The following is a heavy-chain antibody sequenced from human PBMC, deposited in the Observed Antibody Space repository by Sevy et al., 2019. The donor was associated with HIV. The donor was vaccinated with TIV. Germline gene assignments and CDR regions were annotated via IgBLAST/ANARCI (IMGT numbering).Heavy chain of an antibody. CDR1: GGSISSSSYY. J-gene: IGHJ4*02. CDR3: ARHRYGDYFDY. D-gene: IGHD4-17*01. CDR2: IYYSGST. V-gene: IGHV4-39*01. Sequence: SETLALTCTVSGGSISSSSYYWGWIRQPPGKGLEWIGSIYYSGSTYYNPSLKSRVTISADTSKNQFSLKLSSVTAADTAVYYCARHRYGDYFDYWGQGTLVTVSS.